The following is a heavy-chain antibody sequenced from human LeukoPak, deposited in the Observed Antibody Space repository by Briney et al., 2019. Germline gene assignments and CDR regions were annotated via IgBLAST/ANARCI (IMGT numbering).Heavy chain of an antibody. CDR2: IYYSGST. CDR1: GVSISSGDYY. CDR3: ARPYGDFIYDAFDI. J-gene: IGHJ3*02. Sequence: SETLSLTCTVSGVSISSGDYYWSWIRQPPGKGLEWIGYIYYSGSTYYNPSLKSRVTISVDTSKNQFSLKLSSVTAADTAVYYCARPYGDFIYDAFDIWGQGTMVTVSS. V-gene: IGHV4-30-4*01. D-gene: IGHD4-17*01.